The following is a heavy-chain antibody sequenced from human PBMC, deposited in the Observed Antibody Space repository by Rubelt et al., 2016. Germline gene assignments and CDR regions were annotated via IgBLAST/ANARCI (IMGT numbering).Heavy chain of an antibody. D-gene: IGHD2-2*01. J-gene: IGHJ5*02. V-gene: IGHV4-34*01. CDR2: INHSGST. Sequence: YYWSWLRQPPGKGLAWIGEINHSGSTTYHPSLNSRVTISVDTSNNQFSLKLRSVTAADTAVYYCARGQYRLLKADWFDPWGQGTLVTVSS. CDR1: YY. CDR3: ARGQYRLLKADWFDP.